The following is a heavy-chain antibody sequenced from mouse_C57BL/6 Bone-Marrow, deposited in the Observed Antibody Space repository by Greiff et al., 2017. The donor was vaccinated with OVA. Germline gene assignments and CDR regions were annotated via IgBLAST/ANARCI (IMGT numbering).Heavy chain of an antibody. CDR1: GFNIKDYY. V-gene: IGHV14-1*01. J-gene: IGHJ2*01. CDR3: TTRVIPTVVATDY. CDR2: IDPEDGDT. D-gene: IGHD1-1*01. Sequence: VQLKQSGAELVRPGASVKLSCTASGFNIKDYYMHWVKQRPEQGLEWIGRIDPEDGDTEYAPKFQGKATMTADTSSNTAYLQLSSLTSEDTAVYYCTTRVIPTVVATDYWGQGTTLTVSS.